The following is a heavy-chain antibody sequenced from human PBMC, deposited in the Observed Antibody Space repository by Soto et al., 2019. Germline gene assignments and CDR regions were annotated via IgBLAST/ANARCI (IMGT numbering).Heavy chain of an antibody. Sequence: GSLRLSCAASGFTFSSYSMNWVRQAPGKGLEWVSYISSSSSTIYYADSVKGRFTISRDNAKNSLYLQMNSLRDEDTAVYYCARSPDPDIGDYYGMDVWGQGTTVTVSS. D-gene: IGHD2-15*01. CDR3: ARSPDPDIGDYYGMDV. V-gene: IGHV3-48*02. CDR1: GFTFSSYS. J-gene: IGHJ6*02. CDR2: ISSSSSTI.